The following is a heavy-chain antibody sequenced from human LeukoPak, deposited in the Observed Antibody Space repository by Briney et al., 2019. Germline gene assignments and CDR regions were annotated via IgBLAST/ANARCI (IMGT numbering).Heavy chain of an antibody. V-gene: IGHV3-23*01. J-gene: IGHJ5*02. CDR1: GFTFSSYG. CDR3: AKDKGGCSGS. Sequence: PGGTLRLSCAASGFTFSSYGMSWVRQAPGKGLEWVSSISNSGGSTYHADSVKGRFTISRDNSKNTLYLQMNSLRAEDTAVYYCAKDKGGCSGSWGQGTLVTVSS. D-gene: IGHD3-10*02. CDR2: ISNSGGST.